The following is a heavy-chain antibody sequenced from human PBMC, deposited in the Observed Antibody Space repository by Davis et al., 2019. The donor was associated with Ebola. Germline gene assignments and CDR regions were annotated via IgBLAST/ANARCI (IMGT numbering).Heavy chain of an antibody. D-gene: IGHD2-21*02. V-gene: IGHV7-4-1*02. CDR3: ARDSSRVVTTYYNY. CDR2: INTNTGNP. CDR1: GYTFTSYA. J-gene: IGHJ4*02. Sequence: ASVTVSCKASGYTFTSYAMNWVRQAPGHGLEWMGWINTNTGNPTYAQGFTGRFVFSLDTSVSTAYLQISSLKAEDTAVYDCARDSSRVVTTYYNYWGQGTLVTVSS.